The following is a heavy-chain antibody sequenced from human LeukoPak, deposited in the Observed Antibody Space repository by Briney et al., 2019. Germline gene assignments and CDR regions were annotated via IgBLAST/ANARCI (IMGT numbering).Heavy chain of an antibody. CDR1: GFSFSSYG. Sequence: GGSLRLSCAASGFSFSSYGMHWVRQAPGRGLEWVAFIPRDGSYEKYADSVKGRFAISRDNSKNMLYLQMNSLRAEDTAVYYCAKDFIGRYCSGGSCYACDYWGQGTLVTVSS. D-gene: IGHD2-15*01. CDR3: AKDFIGRYCSGGSCYACDY. J-gene: IGHJ4*02. CDR2: IPRDGSYE. V-gene: IGHV3-30*02.